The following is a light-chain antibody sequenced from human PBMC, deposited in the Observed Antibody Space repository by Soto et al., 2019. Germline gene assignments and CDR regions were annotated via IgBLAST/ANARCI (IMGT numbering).Light chain of an antibody. CDR3: CSYAGSYTGV. J-gene: IGLJ2*01. V-gene: IGLV2-11*01. CDR2: DVS. Sequence: QSALTQPRSVSGSPGQSVTISCTGTSSDVGGYNYVSWYQQHPGQAPKLMIYDVSKRPSGVPGRFSGSKSGNTASLTISGLQAEDEADYYCCSYAGSYTGVFGGGTKLNVL. CDR1: SSDVGGYNY.